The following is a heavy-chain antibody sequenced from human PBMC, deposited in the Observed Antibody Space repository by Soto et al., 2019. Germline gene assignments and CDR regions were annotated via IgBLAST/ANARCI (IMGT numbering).Heavy chain of an antibody. Sequence: QITLKESGPALVKPTQTLTLTCTFSGFSLTTSGVGVGWIRQPPGKALEWLALIYWDDDKRYCPSLRSRLTITKDTSRNQVVLTMTNMDPVDTATYSCAHRLTLNSDWNYGRFDYWGQGALVTVSS. CDR1: GFSLTTSGVG. CDR2: IYWDDDK. CDR3: AHRLTLNSDWNYGRFDY. V-gene: IGHV2-5*02. J-gene: IGHJ4*02. D-gene: IGHD1-7*01.